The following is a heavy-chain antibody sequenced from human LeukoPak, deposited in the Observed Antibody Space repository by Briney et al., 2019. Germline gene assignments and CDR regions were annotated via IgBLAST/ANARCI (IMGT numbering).Heavy chain of an antibody. D-gene: IGHD1-26*01. CDR2: IRYDGTNK. CDR1: GFTFSSYG. CDR3: ARDPYSGNYGAYYYYYMDV. J-gene: IGHJ6*03. Sequence: GESLRLSCAASGFTFSSYGMHWVRQAPGKGLEWVTYIRYDGTNKYYADSVKGRFTISRDNAKNSLYLQMDSLRVEDTAVYYCARDPYSGNYGAYYYYYMDVWGKGTTVTISS. V-gene: IGHV3-30*02.